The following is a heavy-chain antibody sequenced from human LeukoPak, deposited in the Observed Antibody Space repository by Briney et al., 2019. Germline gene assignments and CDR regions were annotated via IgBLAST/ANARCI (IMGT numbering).Heavy chain of an antibody. J-gene: IGHJ6*03. CDR3: ARDALTGSHPPYYYYYMDV. Sequence: SETLSLTCTDSGGSISSYYWSWIRQPAGKGLEWIGRIYTSGSTNYNPSLKSRVTMSVDTSKNQFSLKLSSVTAADTAVYYCARDALTGSHPPYYYYYMDVWGKGTMVTISS. D-gene: IGHD3-9*01. V-gene: IGHV4-4*07. CDR1: GGSISSYY. CDR2: IYTSGST.